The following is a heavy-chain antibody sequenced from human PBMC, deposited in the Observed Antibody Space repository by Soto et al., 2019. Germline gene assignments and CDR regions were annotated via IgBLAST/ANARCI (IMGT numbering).Heavy chain of an antibody. V-gene: IGHV1-69*13. Sequence: GDSVKVSCKASGGTFSSYAISWVRQAPGQGLEWMGGIIPIFGTANYAQKFQGRVTITADESTSTAYMELSSLRSEDTAVYYCARVAAGTIYYYYGMDVWGQGTTVTVS. CDR3: ARVAAGTIYYYYGMDV. D-gene: IGHD2-2*01. CDR2: IIPIFGTA. J-gene: IGHJ6*02. CDR1: GGTFSSYA.